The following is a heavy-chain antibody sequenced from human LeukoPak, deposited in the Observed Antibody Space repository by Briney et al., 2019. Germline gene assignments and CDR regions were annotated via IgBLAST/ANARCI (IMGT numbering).Heavy chain of an antibody. CDR3: ARERAGRGYYDSSGYYGPDFDY. CDR1: GFTFSSYS. Sequence: KSGGSLRLSCAASGFTFSSYSMNWVRQAPGKGLEWVSYISSSSSTIYYADSVKGRFTISRDNAKNSLYLQMNSLRAEDTAVYYCARERAGRGYYDSSGYYGPDFDYWGQGTLVTVSS. CDR2: ISSSSSTI. D-gene: IGHD3-22*01. J-gene: IGHJ4*02. V-gene: IGHV3-48*01.